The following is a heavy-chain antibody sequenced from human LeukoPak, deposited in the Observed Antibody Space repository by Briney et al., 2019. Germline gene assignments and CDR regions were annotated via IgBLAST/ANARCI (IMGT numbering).Heavy chain of an antibody. CDR1: GGSISSSGYY. J-gene: IGHJ4*02. V-gene: IGHV4-39*01. CDR2: IYYSGST. CDR3: ARIIPTIAAAPRGFDY. Sequence: PSETLSLTCTVSGGSISSSGYYWGWIRQPPGKGLEWIGSIYYSGSTYYNPSLKSRVTISVDTSKNQFSLKLSSVTAADTAVYYCARIIPTIAAAPRGFDYWGQGTLVTVSS. D-gene: IGHD6-13*01.